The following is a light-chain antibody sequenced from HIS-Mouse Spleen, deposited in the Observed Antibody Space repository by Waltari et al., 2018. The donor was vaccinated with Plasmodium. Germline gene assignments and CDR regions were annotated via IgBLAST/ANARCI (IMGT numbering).Light chain of an antibody. CDR3: YSTDSSGNHRV. CDR2: DDS. J-gene: IGLJ3*02. Sequence: SYDLTQPPSVSVSPGQPARITCPGDALPNNYSYWYPQKSGQAPVLVIYDDSKRPSGIPERFSGSSSGTMATLTISGAQVEDEADYYCYSTDSSGNHRVFGGGTKLTVL. CDR1: ALPNNY. V-gene: IGLV3-10*01.